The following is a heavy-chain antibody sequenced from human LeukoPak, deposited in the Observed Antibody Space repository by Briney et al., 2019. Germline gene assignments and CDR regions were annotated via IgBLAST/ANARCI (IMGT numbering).Heavy chain of an antibody. Sequence: GGSLRLSCAASGFTFSHYWMAWVRQAPGKGLEWVSGIFGSGGTTHYADSVKGRFTISRDNSKNTVYLQMNSLRAEDTAVYYCAKSTTGYSSGRFPGWPVDYWGQGTLVTVSS. CDR2: IFGSGGTT. CDR3: AKSTTGYSSGRFPGWPVDY. D-gene: IGHD6-19*01. J-gene: IGHJ4*02. V-gene: IGHV3-23*01. CDR1: GFTFSHYW.